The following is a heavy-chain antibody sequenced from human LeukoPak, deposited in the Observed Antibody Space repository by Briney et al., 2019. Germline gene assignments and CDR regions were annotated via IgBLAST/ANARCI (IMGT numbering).Heavy chain of an antibody. CDR3: ARALWDPAYYMDV. J-gene: IGHJ6*03. D-gene: IGHD3-16*01. V-gene: IGHV1-69*13. CDR1: GYTFSSYA. CDR2: IIPIFGTS. Sequence: ASVKVSCKASGYTFSSYAISWVRQAPGQGLEWMGRIIPIFGTSNYAQKFQDRITITADESTRTAYMELSSLRSEDTAVYYCARALWDPAYYMDVWGKGTTVTVSS.